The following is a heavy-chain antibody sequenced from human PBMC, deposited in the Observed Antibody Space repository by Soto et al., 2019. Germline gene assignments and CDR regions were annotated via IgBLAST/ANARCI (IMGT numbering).Heavy chain of an antibody. CDR1: GYTFTDYY. J-gene: IGHJ4*02. D-gene: IGHD2-8*01. Sequence: ASVKVSCKTSGYTFTDYYMHWVRHAPGQGLEWMGWINPNSGGPISAQKFQGRVTMTRDTSISTAYLELNSLKTEDTAVYYCTAGKLYPSLDFDYWGQGTLVTVSS. CDR3: TAGKLYPSLDFDY. CDR2: INPNSGGP. V-gene: IGHV1-2*02.